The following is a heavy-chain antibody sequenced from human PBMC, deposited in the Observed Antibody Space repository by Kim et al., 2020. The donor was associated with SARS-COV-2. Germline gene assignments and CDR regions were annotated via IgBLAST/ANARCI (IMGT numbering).Heavy chain of an antibody. J-gene: IGHJ6*02. CDR1: GFSLSTSGVG. V-gene: IGHV2-5*02. Sequence: SGPTLVKPTQTLTLTCTFSGFSLSTSGVGVGWIRQPPGKALEWLALIYWDDDKRYSPSLKSRLTITKDTSKNQVVLTMTNMDPVDTATYYCAHRPGDKWEGPPGVWGQGTTVTVSS. D-gene: IGHD1-26*01. CDR3: AHRPGDKWEGPPGV. CDR2: IYWDDDK.